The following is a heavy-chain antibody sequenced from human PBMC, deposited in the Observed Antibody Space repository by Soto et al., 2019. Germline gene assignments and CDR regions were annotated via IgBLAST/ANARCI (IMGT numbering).Heavy chain of an antibody. CDR3: ATMNGYFEY. D-gene: IGHD3-22*01. Sequence: PGGSLRLSCADSGFRFSSYSMSWVRQTPGKGLEWVAAITATGDRTYYADSVTGRFTISRDNSKKTHYLQMTSLRAEDTAMYYCATMNGYFEYWGHGTPATVSS. CDR1: GFRFSSYS. J-gene: IGHJ4*01. V-gene: IGHV3-23*01. CDR2: ITATGDRT.